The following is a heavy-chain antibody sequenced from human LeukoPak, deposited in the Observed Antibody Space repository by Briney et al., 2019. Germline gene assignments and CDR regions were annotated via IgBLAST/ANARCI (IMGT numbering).Heavy chain of an antibody. CDR2: INHSGST. CDR3: ARGGRIRYFDWLLYDY. V-gene: IGHV4-34*01. J-gene: IGHJ4*02. Sequence: SETLSLTCAVYGGSFSSYYWSWIRQPPGKGLEWIGEINHSGSTNYNPSLKSRVTISVDTSKNQFSLKLSSVTAADTAVYYCARGGRIRYFDWLLYDYWGQGTLVTVSS. CDR1: GGSFSSYY. D-gene: IGHD3-9*01.